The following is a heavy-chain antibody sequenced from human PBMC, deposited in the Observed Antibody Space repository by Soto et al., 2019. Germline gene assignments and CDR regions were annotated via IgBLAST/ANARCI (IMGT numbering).Heavy chain of an antibody. CDR3: ARGWGYDSSDYYYAY. CDR1: GGTFSRHA. CDR2: IISMFGTA. D-gene: IGHD3-22*01. J-gene: IGHJ4*02. Sequence: QVQLVQSGAEVRKPGSSVKVSCKASGGTFSRHAISWVRQAPGQGLEWMGGIISMFGTANHAQKFQGRVTIIADEYTSTAYMELSSLRSEDTAIYYCARGWGYDSSDYYYAYWGQGTVVIVSS. V-gene: IGHV1-69*01.